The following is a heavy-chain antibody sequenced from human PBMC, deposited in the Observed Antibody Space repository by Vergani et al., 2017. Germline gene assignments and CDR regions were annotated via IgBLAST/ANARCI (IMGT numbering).Heavy chain of an antibody. Sequence: EVQLVESGGGLIQPGGSLRLSCAASGFTVSSNYMSWVRQAPGKGLEWVSIIYTGGSTYYADSVKGRFTISRDNSKNTRYLEMNGMRAEDTAVYYCARWCCSGGSPGGGFDYWGQGTLVTVSS. CDR3: ARWCCSGGSPGGGFDY. CDR1: GFTVSSNY. J-gene: IGHJ4*02. CDR2: IYTGGST. V-gene: IGHV3-53*01. D-gene: IGHD2-15*01.